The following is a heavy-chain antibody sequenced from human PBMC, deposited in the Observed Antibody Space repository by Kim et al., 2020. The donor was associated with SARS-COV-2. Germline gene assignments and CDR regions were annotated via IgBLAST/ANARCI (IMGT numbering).Heavy chain of an antibody. J-gene: IGHJ5*02. CDR3: ARQNDGSWWDP. Sequence: GGSLRLSCEASGFTISDYWMHWVRQAPGKGLVWVSRIRSDGSMTNYADSVKGRFTISRDIAKNTLYLQMNSLGVGDSAVYFCARQNDGSWWDPWGQGTLVTVSS. CDR1: GFTISDYW. CDR2: IRSDGSMT. D-gene: IGHD3-10*01. V-gene: IGHV3-74*01.